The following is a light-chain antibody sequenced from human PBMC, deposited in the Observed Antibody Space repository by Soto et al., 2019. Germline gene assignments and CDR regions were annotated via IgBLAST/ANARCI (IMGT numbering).Light chain of an antibody. CDR1: QSVSSSF. CDR2: GAS. V-gene: IGKV3-20*01. Sequence: IAVTQSPDTLSVSPGERATLSCRASQSVSSSFLAWYQQKPGQAPRLLIYGASSRATGIPDRFSGSGSGTDFTLTISRLEPEDFAVYYCQPFGKSRDIFGPGTKVDIK. CDR3: QPFGKSRDI. J-gene: IGKJ3*01.